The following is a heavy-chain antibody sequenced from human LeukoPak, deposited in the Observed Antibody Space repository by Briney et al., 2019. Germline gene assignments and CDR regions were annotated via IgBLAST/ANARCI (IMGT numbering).Heavy chain of an antibody. V-gene: IGHV5-51*01. Sequence: PGESLKISCKGSGYTFTNYWIGWVRQMPGKGLEWMGIIYPGDSDTRYSTSFQGQVTISADRSISTAYLQWSSLKASDTAMYYCARHDYVWGSPYYYYMDVWGKGTTVTVSS. CDR3: ARHDYVWGSPYYYYMDV. CDR1: GYTFTNYW. D-gene: IGHD3-16*01. CDR2: IYPGDSDT. J-gene: IGHJ6*03.